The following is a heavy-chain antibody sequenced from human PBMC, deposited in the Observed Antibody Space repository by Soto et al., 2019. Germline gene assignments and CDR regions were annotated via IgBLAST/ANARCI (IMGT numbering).Heavy chain of an antibody. CDR3: AKGYSNRWYELAY. CDR2: ISKDGNNI. Sequence: GGSLRLSCAASGFSVSAYAMQWVRQAPGKGLDWVAVISKDGNNIQYADSVKGRFTISRDKSKKTLDLQMNSPRAEDTVLFYCAKGYSNRWYELAYWGRGTLDPVSS. V-gene: IGHV3-30-3*01. D-gene: IGHD6-13*01. CDR1: GFSVSAYA. J-gene: IGHJ4*02.